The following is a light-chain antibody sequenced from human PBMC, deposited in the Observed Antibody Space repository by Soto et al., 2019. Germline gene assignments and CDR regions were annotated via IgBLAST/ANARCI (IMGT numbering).Light chain of an antibody. V-gene: IGKV3-20*01. Sequence: EIVLTQSPGTLSLSPGERGTLSCTASQTVNSNYLAWYQRKPGQAPRLLIYGASNRATDIPHRFSGSGSGTVFTLTITSLEPEDFAVYYCQQYGSSPPTFGQGTKVEIK. J-gene: IGKJ1*01. CDR3: QQYGSSPPT. CDR2: GAS. CDR1: QTVNSNY.